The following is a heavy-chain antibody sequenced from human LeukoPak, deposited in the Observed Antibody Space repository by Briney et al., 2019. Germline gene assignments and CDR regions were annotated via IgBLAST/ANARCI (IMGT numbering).Heavy chain of an antibody. CDR2: FHSSGGT. D-gene: IGHD5-18*01. Sequence: SETLSLTCTVSGGSISSNHWSWIRQPPGKGLEYIGYFHSSGGTNYNPSLKSRVTISVDTSKNQFSLKLSSVTAADTAVYYCARGRILREWGQGTLVTVSS. CDR3: ARGRILRE. V-gene: IGHV4-59*12. CDR1: GGSISSNH. J-gene: IGHJ4*02.